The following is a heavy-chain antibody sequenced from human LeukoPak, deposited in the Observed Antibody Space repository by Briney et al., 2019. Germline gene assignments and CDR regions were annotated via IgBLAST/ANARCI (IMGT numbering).Heavy chain of an antibody. CDR1: EINFSSYW. CDR3: ARGGYNYGAYYYYPMDV. J-gene: IGHJ6*03. Sequence: PGGSLRLSCAASEINFSSYWMHWVRHAPGKGLVWVSHIKNDGSSTIYADSVKGRFTISRDNAKNTLYLQMNSLRVEDTAVYYCARGGYNYGAYYYYPMDVWGKWTTVTVSS. V-gene: IGHV3-74*01. CDR2: IKNDGSST. D-gene: IGHD5-18*01.